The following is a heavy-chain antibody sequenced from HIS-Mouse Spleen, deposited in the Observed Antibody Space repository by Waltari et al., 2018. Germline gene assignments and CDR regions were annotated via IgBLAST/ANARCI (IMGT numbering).Heavy chain of an antibody. CDR1: GGSLSSSSYY. CDR3: AREIPYSSSWYDWYFDL. D-gene: IGHD6-13*01. J-gene: IGHJ2*01. Sequence: QLQLQESGPGLVKPSETPSLTCTVPGGSLSSSSYYWGGIRPPPGKGLEWIGSIYYSGSTYYNPSLKSRVTISVDTSKNQFSLKLSSVTAADTAVYYCAREIPYSSSWYDWYFDLWGRGTLVTVSS. V-gene: IGHV4-39*07. CDR2: IYYSGST.